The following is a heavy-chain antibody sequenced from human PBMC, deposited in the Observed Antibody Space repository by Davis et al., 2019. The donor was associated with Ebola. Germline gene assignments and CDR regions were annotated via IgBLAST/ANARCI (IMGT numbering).Heavy chain of an antibody. CDR1: GYTFTSYG. V-gene: IGHV1-18*01. D-gene: IGHD3-9*01. J-gene: IGHJ6*02. CDR2: ISAYSGNT. Sequence: ASVKVSCKASGYTFTSYGISWVRQAPGQGLEWMGWISAYSGNTNYAQKFQGRVTITRDTSASTAYMELSSLRSEDTAVYYCARDGGRYFDWFPYYYGMDVWGQGTTVTVSS. CDR3: ARDGGRYFDWFPYYYGMDV.